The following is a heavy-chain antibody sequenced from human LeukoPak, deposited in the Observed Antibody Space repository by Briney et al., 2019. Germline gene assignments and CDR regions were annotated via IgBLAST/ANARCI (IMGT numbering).Heavy chain of an antibody. CDR1: GYTFTSYY. CDR3: ARRGNYYYYMDV. J-gene: IGHJ6*03. Sequence: GASVKVSCKASGYTFTSYYMHWVRQAPGEGLEWMGIINPSGGSTSYAQKFQGRVTMTRDMSTSTVYMELSSLRSEDTAVYYCARRGNYYYYMDVWGKGTPVTVSS. V-gene: IGHV1-46*01. D-gene: IGHD3-16*01. CDR2: INPSGGST.